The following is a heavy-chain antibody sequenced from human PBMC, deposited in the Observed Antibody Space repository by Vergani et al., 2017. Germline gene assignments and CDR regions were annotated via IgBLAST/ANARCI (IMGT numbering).Heavy chain of an antibody. V-gene: IGHV3-53*01. D-gene: IGHD5-18*01. CDR2: IYSGGST. J-gene: IGHJ6*02. CDR3: ARAAIDTAMVLTYYYGMDV. CDR1: GFTVSSNY. Sequence: VQLVESGGGLIQPGGSLRLSCAASGFTVSSNYMSWVRQAPGKGLEWVSVIYSGGSTYYADSVKGRFTISRDNSKNTLYLQMNSLRAEDTAVYYCARAAIDTAMVLTYYYGMDVWGQGTTVTVSS.